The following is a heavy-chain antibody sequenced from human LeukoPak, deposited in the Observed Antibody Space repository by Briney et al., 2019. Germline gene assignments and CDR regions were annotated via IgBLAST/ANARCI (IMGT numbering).Heavy chain of an antibody. J-gene: IGHJ4*02. CDR3: ARSIPRVSFDY. CDR2: IYYSGST. D-gene: IGHD2-21*01. CDR1: GGSISSGGYY. Sequence: SETLSLTCTVSGGSISSGGYYWSWIRQPPGKGLEWIGYIYYSGSTYYNPSLKSRVTISVDTSKNQFSLKLSSVTAADTAVYYCARSIPRVSFDYWGQGTLVTVSS. V-gene: IGHV4-30-4*01.